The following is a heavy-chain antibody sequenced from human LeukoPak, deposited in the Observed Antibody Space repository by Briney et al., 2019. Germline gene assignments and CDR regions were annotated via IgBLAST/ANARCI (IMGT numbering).Heavy chain of an antibody. D-gene: IGHD1-1*01. J-gene: IGHJ4*02. V-gene: IGHV5-51*01. CDR1: GYSFTSYW. Sequence: GESLKISCKGSGYSFTSYWIGWVRQMPGKGLEWMGIIYAGDSDTRYSPSFQGQVAITADKSITTAYLQWSSLKASDTAMYYCARHETGPYFDYWGQGTLVTVSS. CDR3: ARHETGPYFDY. CDR2: IYAGDSDT.